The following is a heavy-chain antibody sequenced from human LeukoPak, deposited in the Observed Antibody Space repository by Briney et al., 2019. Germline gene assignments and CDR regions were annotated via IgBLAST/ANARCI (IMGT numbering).Heavy chain of an antibody. CDR1: GFPFAPFW. J-gene: IGHJ4*02. CDR3: ARGIDEWLYLNY. D-gene: IGHD3-3*01. V-gene: IGHV3-7*04. Sequence: GGSLRLSCAASGFPFAPFWMTWVRQAPGKGPEFVATMNRDGSEVAYGNSVRGRFTISRDNAKNSLYLQMYSLRAEDTAVYYCARGIDEWLYLNYWGQGARVTVSS. CDR2: MNRDGSEV.